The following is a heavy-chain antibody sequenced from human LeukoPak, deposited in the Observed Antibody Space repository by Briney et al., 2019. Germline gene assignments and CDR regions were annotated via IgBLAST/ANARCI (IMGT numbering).Heavy chain of an antibody. D-gene: IGHD3-9*01. V-gene: IGHV1-69*01. CDR2: NIPIFGTA. CDR3: ARAPNYHILAAPILPRGFDP. Sequence: SENQHCNASATTFTPYAHSWIRQAPGQGLRWKGGNIPIFGTANYTQKFQGRVTITADESTSTAYMELSSLRSEDTAVYYCARAPNYHILAAPILPRGFDPWGQATLVTVSS. J-gene: IGHJ5*02. CDR1: ATTFTPYA.